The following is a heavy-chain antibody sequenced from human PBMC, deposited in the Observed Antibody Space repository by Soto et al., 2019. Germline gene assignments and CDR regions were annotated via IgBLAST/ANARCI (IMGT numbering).Heavy chain of an antibody. Sequence: ESGPTLVNPTETLTLTCTVSGFSLSNARMGVSWIRQPPGKALEWLAHIFSNDEKSYSTSLKSRLTIPKDTSKSQVVLTMTNMDPVDTATYYCARIKRAAPYYYYYGMDVWGQGTTVTVSS. D-gene: IGHD6-6*01. CDR3: ARIKRAAPYYYYYGMDV. CDR1: GFSLSNARMG. V-gene: IGHV2-26*01. CDR2: IFSNDEK. J-gene: IGHJ6*02.